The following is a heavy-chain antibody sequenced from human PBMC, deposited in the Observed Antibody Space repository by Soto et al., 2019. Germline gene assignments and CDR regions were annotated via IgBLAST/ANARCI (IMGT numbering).Heavy chain of an antibody. V-gene: IGHV3-30-3*01. Sequence: GGSLRLSCAASGFTFSSYAMHWVRQAPGKGLEWVAVISYDGSNKYYADSVKGRFTISRDNSKNTLYLQMNSLRAEDTAVYYCARERSGSYRYYYYYGMDVWGQGTKVTVYS. CDR2: ISYDGSNK. J-gene: IGHJ6*02. CDR3: ARERSGSYRYYYYYGMDV. CDR1: GFTFSSYA. D-gene: IGHD1-26*01.